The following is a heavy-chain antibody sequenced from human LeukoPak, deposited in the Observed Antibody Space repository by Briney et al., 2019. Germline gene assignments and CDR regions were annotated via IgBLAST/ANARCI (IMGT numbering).Heavy chain of an antibody. CDR3: ARDPHCSSTTCNFDY. CDR2: ISHGRST. Sequence: SETLSLTCAVSGGYISSSDWWSWVRQPPGKGLEWIGEISHGRSTNYDPSLNGRVTISVDKTKNQLSLKLNSVSAADTAVYYCARDPHCSSTTCNFDYWGQGTLVTVSS. J-gene: IGHJ4*02. CDR1: GGYISSSDW. V-gene: IGHV4-4*02. D-gene: IGHD2-2*01.